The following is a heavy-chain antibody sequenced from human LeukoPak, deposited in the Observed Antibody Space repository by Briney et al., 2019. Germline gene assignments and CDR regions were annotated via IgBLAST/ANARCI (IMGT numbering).Heavy chain of an antibody. CDR1: GFTFSSYA. CDR2: ISGSGGST. J-gene: IGHJ4*02. V-gene: IGHV3-23*01. Sequence: GGSLRLSCAASGFTFSSYAMSWVRQAPGKGLEWVSVISGSGGSTYYADSVKGRFTISRGNSKNTLYLQMNSLRAEDTAVYYCATRGDKYYFDYWGQGTLVTVSS. CDR3: ATRGDKYYFDY. D-gene: IGHD3-10*01.